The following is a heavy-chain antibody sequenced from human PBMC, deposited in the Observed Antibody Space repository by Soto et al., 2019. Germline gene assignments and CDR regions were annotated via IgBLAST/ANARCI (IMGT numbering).Heavy chain of an antibody. CDR1: EFMFNNFA. V-gene: IGHV3-48*02. CDR3: ARLYYDYV. CDR2: VSMDSDTI. J-gene: IGHJ6*02. Sequence: QPGGSLRLSCAASEFMFNNFAMNWVRQAPGKGLEWIAYVSMDSDTIHYADSVKGRFTISRDDPENSLYLQMNSLRDEDTATYYCARLYYDYVWGQGTTVTVSS. D-gene: IGHD5-12*01.